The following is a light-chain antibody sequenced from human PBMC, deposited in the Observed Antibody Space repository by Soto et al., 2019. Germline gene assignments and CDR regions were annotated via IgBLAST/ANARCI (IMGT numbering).Light chain of an antibody. Sequence: DIQMTQSPSSLSASVGDRVTITCRASQTITNYLNWYQQKPGKAPKLLIYAASTLLSGVPAWFSGGGSGTEFTLIIDSLQPEDSAPYYCQQSYSSPWTFGQGTKVEIK. V-gene: IGKV1-39*01. CDR2: AAS. CDR1: QTITNY. CDR3: QQSYSSPWT. J-gene: IGKJ1*01.